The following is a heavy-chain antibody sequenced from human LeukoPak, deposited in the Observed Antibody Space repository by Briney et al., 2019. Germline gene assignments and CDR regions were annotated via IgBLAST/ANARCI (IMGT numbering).Heavy chain of an antibody. CDR1: GGTFSSYA. V-gene: IGHV1-69*05. Sequence: SVKVSCKASGGTFSSYAISWVRQAPGQGLEWMGGTIPIFGTANYAQKFQGRVTITTDESTSTAYMELSSLRSEDTAVYYCARDRRTYSSGWSSLGYWGQGTLVTVSS. J-gene: IGHJ4*02. CDR2: TIPIFGTA. D-gene: IGHD6-19*01. CDR3: ARDRRTYSSGWSSLGY.